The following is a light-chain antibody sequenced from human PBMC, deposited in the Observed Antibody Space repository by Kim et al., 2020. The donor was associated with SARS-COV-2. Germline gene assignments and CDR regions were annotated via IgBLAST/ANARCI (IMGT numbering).Light chain of an antibody. Sequence: VSPGERATVSCRASQSITSNLCWYQQRPGQAPTLLIYGAFTRATGVPARFSGGGSGTEFTLTISSPQTDDSARYFCQQYNSWTLTFGGGTKMEIK. CDR2: GAF. CDR1: QSITSN. J-gene: IGKJ4*01. V-gene: IGKV3-15*01. CDR3: QQYNSWTLT.